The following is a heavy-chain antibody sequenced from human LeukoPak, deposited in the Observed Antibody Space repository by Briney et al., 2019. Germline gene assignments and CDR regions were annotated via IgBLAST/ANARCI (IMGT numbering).Heavy chain of an antibody. V-gene: IGHV3-20*04. J-gene: IGHJ6*03. CDR1: GFTVSSNY. D-gene: IGHD6-6*01. CDR3: ARGMRYSSSSSYYYYYYMDV. Sequence: GGSLRLSCAASGFTVSSNYMSWVRQAPGKGLEWVSGINWNGGSTGYADSVKGRFTISRDNAKNSLYLQMNSLRAEDTALYYCARGMRYSSSSSYYYYYYMDVWGKGTTVTVSS. CDR2: INWNGGST.